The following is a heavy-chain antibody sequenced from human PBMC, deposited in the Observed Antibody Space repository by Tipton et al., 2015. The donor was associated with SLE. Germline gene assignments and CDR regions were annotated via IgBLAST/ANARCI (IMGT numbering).Heavy chain of an antibody. Sequence: SLRLSCAVSGFTLNAYDINWVRQAPGKGLEWVSAISGISDRIYYADSVRGRFTISRDYSNNMVYLHMSSLRAEDTAVYYCANLHSGGLRMVDYWGQGTLVTVSS. V-gene: IGHV3-23*01. CDR2: ISGISDRI. J-gene: IGHJ4*02. CDR1: GFTLNAYD. D-gene: IGHD1-26*01. CDR3: ANLHSGGLRMVDY.